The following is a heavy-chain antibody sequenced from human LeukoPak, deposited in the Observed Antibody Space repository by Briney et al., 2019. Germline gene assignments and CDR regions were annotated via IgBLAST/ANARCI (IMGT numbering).Heavy chain of an antibody. CDR2: ISYDGSNK. V-gene: IGHV3-30*04. J-gene: IGHJ4*02. CDR1: GFTFSSYA. CDR3: ARDSYKAAAGRGSFDY. D-gene: IGHD6-13*01. Sequence: GGSLRLSCAAPGFTFSSYAMHWVRQAPGKGLEWVAVISYDGSNKYYADSVKGRFTISRDNSKNTLYLQMNSLRAEDTAVYYCARDSYKAAAGRGSFDYWGQGTLVTVSS.